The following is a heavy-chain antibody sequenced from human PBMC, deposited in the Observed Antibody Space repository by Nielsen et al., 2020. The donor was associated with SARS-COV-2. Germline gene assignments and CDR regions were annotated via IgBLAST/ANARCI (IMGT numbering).Heavy chain of an antibody. CDR1: GFTISSSF. CDR2: IYTDGST. CDR3: AREGRKLPLDY. J-gene: IGHJ4*02. D-gene: IGHD5-24*01. Sequence: GGSLRLSCGASGFTISSSFMSWVRQAAGKGLDWVSVIYTDGSTSYADSVKGRFTVSRDNAENSLYLQMTSLRAEDTAVYYCAREGRKLPLDYWGQGTLVTVSS. V-gene: IGHV3-66*01.